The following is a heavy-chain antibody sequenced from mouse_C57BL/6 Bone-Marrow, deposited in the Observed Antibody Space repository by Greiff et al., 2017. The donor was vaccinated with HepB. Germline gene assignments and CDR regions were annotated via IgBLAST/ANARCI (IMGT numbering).Heavy chain of an antibody. Sequence: QVQLQQSGAELVKPGASVKISCKASGYAFSSYWMTWVQQRPGKGLEWIGQIYPGDGDTNYNGKFKGKSTLTADKSSSTAYMQLSSLTSEDSAVYFCERSHNPNFDVWGTGTTVTVSS. J-gene: IGHJ1*03. V-gene: IGHV1-80*01. D-gene: IGHD6-1*01. CDR3: ERSHNPNFDV. CDR2: IYPGDGDT. CDR1: GYAFSSYW.